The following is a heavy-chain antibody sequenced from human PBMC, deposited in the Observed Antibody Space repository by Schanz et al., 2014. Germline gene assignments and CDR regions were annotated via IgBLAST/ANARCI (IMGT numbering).Heavy chain of an antibody. CDR2: ISYDGSNK. D-gene: IGHD2-15*01. Sequence: VRLVESGGGLVQPGGSLRLSCAAYGFTLSSYAMHWVRQAPGKGLEWVAVISYDGSNKYYADSVKGRFTISRDNSENTLYLQMNSLSADDTAVFYCARDRGYCSGGSCLTFDYWGQGTLVTVSS. J-gene: IGHJ4*02. CDR1: GFTLSSYA. CDR3: ARDRGYCSGGSCLTFDY. V-gene: IGHV3-30-3*01.